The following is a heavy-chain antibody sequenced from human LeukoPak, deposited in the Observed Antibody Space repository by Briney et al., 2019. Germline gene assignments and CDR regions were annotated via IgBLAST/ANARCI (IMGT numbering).Heavy chain of an antibody. CDR3: ARVGNGDYSDY. CDR1: GFTFSSYA. V-gene: IGHV3-23*01. Sequence: PGGSLRLSCAASGFTFSSYAMSWVRQAPGKGLEWVSAISGSGGNTYYADSVKGRFTISRDNSKNTLYLHMNSLRAEDTAVYYCARVGNGDYSDYWGQGTLVTVSS. D-gene: IGHD4-17*01. CDR2: ISGSGGNT. J-gene: IGHJ4*02.